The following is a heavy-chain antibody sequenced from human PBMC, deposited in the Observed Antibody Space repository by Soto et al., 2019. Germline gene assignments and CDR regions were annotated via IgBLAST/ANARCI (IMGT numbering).Heavy chain of an antibody. J-gene: IGHJ4*02. Sequence: SVKVSCKASGGTFSSYAISWVRQAPGQGLEWMGGIIPIFGTANYAQKFQGRVTITADKSTSTAYMELSSLRSEDTAVYYCARDGYSTFREDPTKSDYWGQGTLVTVSS. CDR1: GGTFSSYA. D-gene: IGHD6-13*01. CDR2: IIPIFGTA. CDR3: ARDGYSTFREDPTKSDY. V-gene: IGHV1-69*06.